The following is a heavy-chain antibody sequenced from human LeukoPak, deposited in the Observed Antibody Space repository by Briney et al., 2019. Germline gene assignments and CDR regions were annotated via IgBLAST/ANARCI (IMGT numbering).Heavy chain of an antibody. CDR2: MNPNSGNS. Sequence: ASVKVSCKASGYTFTSYDINWVRQASGQGLEWVGWMNPNSGNSGYAQKFQGRITMTRDTSISTAYMELSNLRSEDTAVYYCARWGGINLDTDFDYWGQGTLVTVSS. J-gene: IGHJ4*02. D-gene: IGHD3-16*01. V-gene: IGHV1-8*01. CDR1: GYTFTSYD. CDR3: ARWGGINLDTDFDY.